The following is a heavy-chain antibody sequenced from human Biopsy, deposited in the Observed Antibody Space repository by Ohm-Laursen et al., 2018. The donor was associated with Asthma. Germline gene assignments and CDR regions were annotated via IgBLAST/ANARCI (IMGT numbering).Heavy chain of an antibody. D-gene: IGHD1-26*01. CDR1: GFTFSSYA. CDR2: IWYDGSNK. J-gene: IGHJ4*02. CDR3: AKDKRYSGSYFDY. V-gene: IGHV3-33*06. Sequence: SLRLSCAASGFTFSSYAMSWVRQAPGKGLEWVAVIWYDGSNKYYADSVKGRFTISRDNSKNTLYLQMNSLRAEDTAVYYCAKDKRYSGSYFDYWGQGTLVTVSS.